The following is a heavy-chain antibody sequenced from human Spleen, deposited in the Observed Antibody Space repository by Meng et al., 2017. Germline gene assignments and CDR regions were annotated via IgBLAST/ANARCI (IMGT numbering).Heavy chain of an antibody. CDR2: TKSNTYGGTT. V-gene: IGHV3-49*04. CDR1: GFIFSSYA. J-gene: IGHJ5*02. Sequence: SLMFSCAASGFIFSSYAMSWVRQAPGKGLEWVSFTKSNTYGGTTEYAASGKDRFTISRDDSKGVAYLQMSSLKTEDTAVYYCTRAYETWSDYPRTWFDPWGQGTLVTVSS. D-gene: IGHD3-3*01. CDR3: TRAYETWSDYPRTWFDP.